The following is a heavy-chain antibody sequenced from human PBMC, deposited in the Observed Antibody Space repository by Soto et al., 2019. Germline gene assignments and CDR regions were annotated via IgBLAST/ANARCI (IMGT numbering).Heavy chain of an antibody. V-gene: IGHV3-30-3*01. CDR2: ISYDGSNK. CDR3: ARAMVRGVATHYYYYYGMDV. CDR1: GFTFSSYA. Sequence: QVQLVESGGGVVQPGRSLGLSCAASGFTFSSYAMHWVRQAPGKGLEWVAVISYDGSNKYYADSVKGRFTISRDNSKNTLYLQMNSLRAEDTAVYYCARAMVRGVATHYYYYYGMDVWGQGTTVTVSS. D-gene: IGHD3-10*01. J-gene: IGHJ6*02.